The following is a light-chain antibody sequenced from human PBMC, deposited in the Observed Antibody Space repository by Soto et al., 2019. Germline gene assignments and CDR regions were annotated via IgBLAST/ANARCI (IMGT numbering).Light chain of an antibody. CDR2: AVS. CDR1: SSDVGGYNY. CDR3: SSYAGSNTPYV. J-gene: IGLJ1*01. V-gene: IGLV2-8*01. Sequence: QSALTQPPSASGSPGQSVTISCTGTSSDVGGYNYVSWYQQHPGKAPKLMIYAVSKRPSGVPDRFSGSKSGNTASLTVSGLQAEDEADYYCSSYAGSNTPYVFGTGTKVTVL.